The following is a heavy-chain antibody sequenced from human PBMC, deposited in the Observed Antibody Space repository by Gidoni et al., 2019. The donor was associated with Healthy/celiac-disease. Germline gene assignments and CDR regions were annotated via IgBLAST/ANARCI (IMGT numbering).Heavy chain of an antibody. D-gene: IGHD3-16*01. CDR1: GFTFSSYS. CDR2: ISSSSSYI. CDR3: AREERITVQYYYYYYGMDV. V-gene: IGHV3-21*01. J-gene: IGHJ6*02. Sequence: EVQLVESGGGLVKPGGSLRPSCAASGFTFSSYSMNWVRQAPGKGLEWVSSISSSSSYIYYADSVKGRFTISRDNAKNSLYLQMNSLRAEDTAVYYCAREERITVQYYYYYYGMDVWGQGTTVTVSS.